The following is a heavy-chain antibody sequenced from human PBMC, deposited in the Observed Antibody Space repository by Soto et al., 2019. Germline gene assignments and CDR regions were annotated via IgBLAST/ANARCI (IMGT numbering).Heavy chain of an antibody. J-gene: IGHJ6*03. CDR1: GFTFSSYA. V-gene: IGHV3-23*01. CDR2: ISGSGGST. D-gene: IGHD4-4*01. CDR3: AKDGYPGTYSNYVAYYYYMDV. Sequence: GGSLRLSCAASGFTFSSYAMSWVRQAPGKGLKWVSAISGSGGSTYYADSVKGRFTISRDNSKNTLYLQMNSLRAEDTAVYYCAKDGYPGTYSNYVAYYYYMDVWGKGTTVTVSS.